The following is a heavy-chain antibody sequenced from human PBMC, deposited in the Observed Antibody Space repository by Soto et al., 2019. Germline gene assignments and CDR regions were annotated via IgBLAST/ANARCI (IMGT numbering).Heavy chain of an antibody. J-gene: IGHJ6*02. V-gene: IGHV1-46*01. CDR3: ARGDGRGSSAFYYCDGMDV. D-gene: IGHD1-26*01. CDR2: INPSGGST. Sequence: QVQLVQSGAEVQKPGASVKVSCKASGYTFTNYYIHWVRQAPRQGLEWMGIINPSGGSTSYAQKSQGTVTMTSDTSTSTVYMELSGLRSEDTAVYYCARGDGRGSSAFYYCDGMDVWGHGTRVTVSS. CDR1: GYTFTNYY.